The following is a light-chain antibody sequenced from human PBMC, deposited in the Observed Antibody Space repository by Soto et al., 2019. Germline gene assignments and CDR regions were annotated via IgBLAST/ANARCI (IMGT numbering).Light chain of an antibody. CDR3: QQYNSYPLT. J-gene: IGKJ4*01. CDR1: QSISSW. V-gene: IGKV1-5*03. Sequence: DIQMTQSPSTLSASVGDRVTITCRASQSISSWLAWHQQKPGKVPKVLIYKASNLENGVPSRFSGSASGTEFTLTISSLQPDEFATYYCQQYNSYPLTFGGGTRVEIK. CDR2: KAS.